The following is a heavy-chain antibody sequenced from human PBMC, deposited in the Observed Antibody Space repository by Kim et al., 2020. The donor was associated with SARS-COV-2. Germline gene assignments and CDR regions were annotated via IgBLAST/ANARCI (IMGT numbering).Heavy chain of an antibody. V-gene: IGHV1-69*01. D-gene: IGHD3-10*01. Sequence: VQGRVTITADESTSTAYMELSSLRSEDTAVYYCARGYYYGSGSYSPFDYWGQGTLVTVSS. CDR3: ARGYYYGSGSYSPFDY. J-gene: IGHJ4*02.